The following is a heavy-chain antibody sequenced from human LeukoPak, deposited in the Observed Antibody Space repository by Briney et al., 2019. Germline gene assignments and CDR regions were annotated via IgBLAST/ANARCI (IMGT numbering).Heavy chain of an antibody. Sequence: ASVKVSCKASGYTFTNYYMHWVRQAPGQGLEWMGIINPSGGSTSYAQKFQGRVTMTRDMSTSTVYMELSSLRSEDTAVYYCAVLFRNYYDSSGYLRPLDYWGQGTLVTVSS. V-gene: IGHV1-46*01. J-gene: IGHJ4*02. CDR1: GYTFTNYY. CDR2: INPSGGST. D-gene: IGHD3-22*01. CDR3: AVLFRNYYDSSGYLRPLDY.